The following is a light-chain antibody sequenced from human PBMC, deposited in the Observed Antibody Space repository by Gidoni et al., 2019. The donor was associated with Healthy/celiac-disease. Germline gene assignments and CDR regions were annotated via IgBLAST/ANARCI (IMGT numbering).Light chain of an antibody. CDR3: QQYNNWPPWT. J-gene: IGKJ1*01. CDR1: QSVSSN. V-gene: IGKV3-15*01. CDR2: GAS. Sequence: EIVMTQSQATLSVSPGERATLSCRASQSVSSNLAWYQQKPGQAPRLLIYGASTRATGIPARFSGSWSGTEFTLTISSLQSEDFAVYYCQQYNNWPPWTFGQXTKVEIK.